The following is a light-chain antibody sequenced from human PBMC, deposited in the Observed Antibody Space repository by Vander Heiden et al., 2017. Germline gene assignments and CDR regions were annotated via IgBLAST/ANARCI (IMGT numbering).Light chain of an antibody. Sequence: DIVMTQSPDPLAVSLGERATINCKSSQSVLYSSNNKNYLAWYQQKPGQPPKLLIYWASTRESGVPDRFSGSGSGTDFTLTISSLQAEDAAVYYCQQYYSTPYTFGQGTKLEIK. CDR1: QSVLYSSNNKNY. CDR2: WAS. CDR3: QQYYSTPYT. J-gene: IGKJ2*01. V-gene: IGKV4-1*01.